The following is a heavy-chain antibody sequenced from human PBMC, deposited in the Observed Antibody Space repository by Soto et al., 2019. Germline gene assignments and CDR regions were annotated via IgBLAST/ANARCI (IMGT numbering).Heavy chain of an antibody. Sequence: SETLSLTCAVYGGSFSGYYWSWIRQPPGKGLEWIGEINHSGSTNYNPSLKGRVTISVDTSISTAYMELSSLRSEDTAVYYCASLRRGYYGSGNNWFDPWGQGTLVTVSS. J-gene: IGHJ5*02. CDR1: GGSFSGYY. CDR3: ASLRRGYYGSGNNWFDP. D-gene: IGHD3-10*01. CDR2: INHSGST. V-gene: IGHV4-34*01.